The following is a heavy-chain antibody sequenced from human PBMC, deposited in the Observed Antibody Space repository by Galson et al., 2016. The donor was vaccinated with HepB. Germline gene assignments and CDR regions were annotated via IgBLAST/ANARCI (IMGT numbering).Heavy chain of an antibody. CDR3: ATGIVVAGKYYYYYMDV. CDR2: IYYTENT. Sequence: SETLSLTCTVSGASISGSEYYWGWIRQPPGRGLEWIGSIYYTENTYYNPSLKSRVTISVDTSKNQFSLRLNSVTAADTGVYYCATGIVVAGKYYYYYMDVWGKGTPVTVS. D-gene: IGHD6-19*01. CDR1: GASISGSEYY. J-gene: IGHJ6*03. V-gene: IGHV4-39*01.